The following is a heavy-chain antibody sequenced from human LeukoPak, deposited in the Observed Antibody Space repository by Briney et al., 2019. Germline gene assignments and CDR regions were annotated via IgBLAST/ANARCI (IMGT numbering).Heavy chain of an antibody. CDR1: GGSFRGYY. CDR3: ARSERLLQAPFDP. CDR2: INPIRPT. V-gene: IGHV4-34*01. D-gene: IGHD3-3*01. J-gene: IGHJ5*02. Sequence: TASESLSLTCAVYGGSFRGYYWSWIRQSPGKGLEWVGEINPIRPTNSNPSLMSRVPISVDTSKNQFSLKLTSMTAEDTAVYYCARSERLLQAPFDPWGRGTLVTVPS.